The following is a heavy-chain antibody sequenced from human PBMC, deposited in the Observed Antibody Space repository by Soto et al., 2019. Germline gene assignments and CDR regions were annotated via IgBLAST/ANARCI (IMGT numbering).Heavy chain of an antibody. V-gene: IGHV1-69*02. CDR3: AASYGSGYRAFDY. J-gene: IGHJ4*02. D-gene: IGHD3-10*01. Sequence: QVQLVQSGTEVKKPGSSVKVSCKASGDTFSFYTINWVRQAPGLGLEWVGRINPIVSMSNYAQKFQGRVSMPADQSTSTAYMELRSLRSDDTAMYFCAASYGSGYRAFDYWGQGALVIVSS. CDR2: INPIVSMS. CDR1: GDTFSFYT.